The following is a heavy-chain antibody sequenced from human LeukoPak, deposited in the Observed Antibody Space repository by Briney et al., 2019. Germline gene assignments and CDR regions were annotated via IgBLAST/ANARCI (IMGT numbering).Heavy chain of an antibody. CDR2: INQSGST. Sequence: SETLSLTCSVYGESFSGDYWSWIRQPPGKGLEWIGEINQSGSTNYIPSLKSRVTISVDTSKNQFSLKLISVTAADTAVYYCARGRWLQYETWGQGTLVTVSS. D-gene: IGHD5-24*01. CDR1: GESFSGDY. CDR3: ARGRWLQYET. J-gene: IGHJ5*02. V-gene: IGHV4-34*01.